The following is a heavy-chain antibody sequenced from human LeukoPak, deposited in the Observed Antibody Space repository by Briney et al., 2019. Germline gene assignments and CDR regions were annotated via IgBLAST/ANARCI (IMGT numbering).Heavy chain of an antibody. CDR2: IKASGVRT. J-gene: IGHJ4*02. CDR3: ARDSGMVRGTVDY. Sequence: AALKVSCKSSVYTFTSYFIYWVRAAPRQRVEWMGIIKASGVRTSYAQKFQGRVSMTRDTSTSTVYMELSRLRSEDTAVYYCARDSGMVRGTVDYWGQGTLVTVSS. CDR1: VYTFTSYF. V-gene: IGHV1-46*01. D-gene: IGHD3-10*01.